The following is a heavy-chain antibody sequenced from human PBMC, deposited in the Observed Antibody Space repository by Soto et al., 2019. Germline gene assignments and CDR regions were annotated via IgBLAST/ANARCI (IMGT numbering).Heavy chain of an antibody. D-gene: IGHD3-22*01. J-gene: IGHJ4*02. Sequence: GESLKISCKGSGYNYDTYWIAWVRQMPGKGLEWMGIIFPRDSDTRYRPSFQGQVTISADRSTTTAYLQWYSLKASDTAMYYCARSDYDSSGYYYDMDYWGKGTLVTSPQ. V-gene: IGHV5-51*01. CDR1: GYNYDTYW. CDR2: IFPRDSDT. CDR3: ARSDYDSSGYYYDMDY.